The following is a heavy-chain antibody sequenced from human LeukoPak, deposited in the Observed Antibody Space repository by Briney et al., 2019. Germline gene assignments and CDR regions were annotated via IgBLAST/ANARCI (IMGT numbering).Heavy chain of an antibody. CDR3: ARRGSLGYSYGLYYFGY. D-gene: IGHD5-18*01. J-gene: IGHJ4*02. Sequence: PSETLSLTCTVSGGSISSYYWSWIRQPPGKGLEWIGYIYYSGSTNYNPSLKSRVTISVDTSKNQFSLKLSSVTAADTAVYYCARRGSLGYSYGLYYFGYWGQGTLVTVSS. V-gene: IGHV4-59*08. CDR2: IYYSGST. CDR1: GGSISSYY.